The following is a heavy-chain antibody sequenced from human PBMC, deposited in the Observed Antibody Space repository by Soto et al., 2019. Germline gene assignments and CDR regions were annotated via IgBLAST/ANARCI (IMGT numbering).Heavy chain of an antibody. J-gene: IGHJ4*02. Sequence: PVGSLRLSCAASGFTFSGHYMSWIRQAPGKGLEWVSYISRTGSYTNNADSVKGRFTISRDNAKNSLYLQMESLRVEDTAVYYCARATSWELESYSFDHWGQGTLVTVSS. CDR2: ISRTGSYT. CDR1: GFTFSGHY. V-gene: IGHV3-11*06. D-gene: IGHD1-7*01. CDR3: ARATSWELESYSFDH.